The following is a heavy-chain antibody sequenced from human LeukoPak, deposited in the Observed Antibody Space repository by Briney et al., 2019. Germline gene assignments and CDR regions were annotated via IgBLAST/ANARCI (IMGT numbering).Heavy chain of an antibody. CDR1: GFTFSSYS. Sequence: GGSLRLYCAVSGFTFSSYSMNWVRQAPGKGLEWVSYISSSSSTIYYADSVKGRFTISRDNAKNSLYLQMNSLRAEDTAVYYCARTSRLYWAPSPYHFDYWGQGTLVTASS. J-gene: IGHJ4*02. D-gene: IGHD2-8*02. CDR3: ARTSRLYWAPSPYHFDY. V-gene: IGHV3-48*01. CDR2: ISSSSSTI.